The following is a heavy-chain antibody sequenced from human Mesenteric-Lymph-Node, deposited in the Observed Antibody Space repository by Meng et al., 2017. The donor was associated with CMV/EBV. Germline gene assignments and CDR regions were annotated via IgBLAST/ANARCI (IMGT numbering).Heavy chain of an antibody. V-gene: IGHV3-49*04. J-gene: IGHJ4*02. CDR1: GFTFGDYV. CDR2: IRSKGYGGTI. CDR3: STTYYYGSGTYDPLFDY. Sequence: GESLKISCTASGFTFGDYVMSWVRQAPGKGLEWVGFIRSKGYGGTIEYAASVKGRFTISRDDSKSIAYLQMNSLKTEDTAMYYCSTTYYYGSGTYDPLFDYWGQGTLVTVSS. D-gene: IGHD3-10*01.